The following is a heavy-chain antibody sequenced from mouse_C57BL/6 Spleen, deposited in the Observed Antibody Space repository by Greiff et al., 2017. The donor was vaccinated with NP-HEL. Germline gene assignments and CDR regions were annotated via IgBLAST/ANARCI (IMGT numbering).Heavy chain of an antibody. V-gene: IGHV1-55*01. Sequence: QVQLQQPGAELVKPGASVKMSCKASGYTFTSYWITWVKQRPGQGLEWIGDIYPGSGSTNYNEKFKSKATLTVDTSSSTAYMQLSSLTSEDSAVYYCAREEDYYYGSSYVGYFDYWGQGTTLTVSS. J-gene: IGHJ2*01. CDR3: AREEDYYYGSSYVGYFDY. CDR2: IYPGSGST. D-gene: IGHD1-1*01. CDR1: GYTFTSYW.